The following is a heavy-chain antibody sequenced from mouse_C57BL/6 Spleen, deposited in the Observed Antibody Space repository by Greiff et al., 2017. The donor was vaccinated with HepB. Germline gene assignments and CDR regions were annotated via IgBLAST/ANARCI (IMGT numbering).Heavy chain of an antibody. CDR2: INPSSGYT. D-gene: IGHD2-1*01. V-gene: IGHV1-4*01. Sequence: VQLQQSGAELARPGASVKMSCKASGYTFTSYTMHWVKQRPGQGLEWIGYINPSSGYTKYNQKFKDKATLTADKSSSTAYMQLSSLTSEDSAVYYCARGDGNYEYFDVWGTGTTVTVSS. J-gene: IGHJ1*03. CDR3: ARGDGNYEYFDV. CDR1: GYTFTSYT.